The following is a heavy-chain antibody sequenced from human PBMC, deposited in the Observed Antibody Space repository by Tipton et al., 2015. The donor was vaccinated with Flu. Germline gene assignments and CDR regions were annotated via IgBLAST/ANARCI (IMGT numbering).Heavy chain of an antibody. J-gene: IGHJ4*02. V-gene: IGHV3-30*18. Sequence: QLVQSGGGVVQPGRSLRLSCAASGFTFSSYGMHWVRQAPGKGLEWVAVISYDGSNKYYADSVKSRFTISRDNSKNTLYLQMNSLRAEDTAVYYCAKDSSDYGDYVNDYWGQGTLVTVSS. D-gene: IGHD4-17*01. CDR1: GFTFSSYG. CDR2: ISYDGSNK. CDR3: AKDSSDYGDYVNDY.